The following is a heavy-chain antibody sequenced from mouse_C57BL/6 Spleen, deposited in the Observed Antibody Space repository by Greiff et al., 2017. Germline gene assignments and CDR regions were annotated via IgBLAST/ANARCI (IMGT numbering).Heavy chain of an antibody. V-gene: IGHV1-50*01. CDR2: IDPSDSYT. Sequence: VQLPQPGAELVKPGASVKLSCKASGYTFTSYWMQWVKQRPGQGLEWIGEIDPSDSYTNYNQKFKGKATLTVDTSSSTAYMQLSSLTSEDSAVYYCASPRDFDVWGTGTTVTVSS. CDR1: GYTFTSYW. J-gene: IGHJ1*03. CDR3: ASPRDFDV.